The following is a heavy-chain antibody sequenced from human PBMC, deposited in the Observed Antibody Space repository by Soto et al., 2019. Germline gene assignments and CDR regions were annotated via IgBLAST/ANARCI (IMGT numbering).Heavy chain of an antibody. Sequence: GGSLRLSCAASGFTFSSHAMHWVRQAPGKGLEYVSAISSNGGSTYYANSVKGRFTISRDNSKNTLYLQMGSLRAEDMAVYYCARAPGYGSGSCRDIWYFDLWGRGTLVTVSS. V-gene: IGHV3-64*01. CDR3: ARAPGYGSGSCRDIWYFDL. CDR2: ISSNGGST. D-gene: IGHD3-10*01. CDR1: GFTFSSHA. J-gene: IGHJ2*01.